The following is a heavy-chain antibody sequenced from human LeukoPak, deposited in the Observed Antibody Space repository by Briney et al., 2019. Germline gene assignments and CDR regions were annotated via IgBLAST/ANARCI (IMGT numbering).Heavy chain of an antibody. D-gene: IGHD3-9*01. Sequence: GGSLRLSCAASGFTFSSYAMHWFRQAPGKGPEWVAVISYDGRNKYYGESMKGRFTISRDNSKNTLSLQMDSLRGEDTAVYYCVREGATYFDILTGYYHLDCWGQGTLVTVSS. V-gene: IGHV3-30*01. CDR3: VREGATYFDILTGYYHLDC. CDR2: ISYDGRNK. J-gene: IGHJ4*02. CDR1: GFTFSSYA.